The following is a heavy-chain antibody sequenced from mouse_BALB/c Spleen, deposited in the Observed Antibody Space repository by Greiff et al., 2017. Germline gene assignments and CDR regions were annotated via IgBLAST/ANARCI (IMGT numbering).Heavy chain of an antibody. CDR3: ARGGLYYDYAY. CDR1: GYSITSDYA. J-gene: IGHJ3*01. V-gene: IGHV3-2*02. D-gene: IGHD2-4*01. CDR2: ISYSGST. Sequence: EVMLVESGPGLVKPSQSLSLTCTVTGYSITSDYAWNWIRQFPGNKLEWMGYISYSGSTSYNPSLKSRISITRDTSKNQFFLQLNSVTTEDTATYYCARGGLYYDYAYWGQGTLVTVSA.